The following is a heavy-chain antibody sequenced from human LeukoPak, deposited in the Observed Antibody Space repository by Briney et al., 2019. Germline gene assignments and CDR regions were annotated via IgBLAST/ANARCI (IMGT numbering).Heavy chain of an antibody. J-gene: IGHJ4*02. D-gene: IGHD6-13*01. CDR1: GFTFSSDS. CDR2: ISSNSSYI. CDR3: AKDRGSSWPFDY. Sequence: GGSLRLSCAASGFTFSSDSMNWFRQAPAKGLECVSSISSNSSYIYYADSVKGRVTISRDNAKNSLYLQMNSLRAEDTAVYYCAKDRGSSWPFDYWGQGTLVTVSS. V-gene: IGHV3-21*04.